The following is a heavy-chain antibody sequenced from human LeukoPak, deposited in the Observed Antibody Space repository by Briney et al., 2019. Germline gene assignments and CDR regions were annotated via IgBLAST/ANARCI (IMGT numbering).Heavy chain of an antibody. CDR1: GFNFSPYS. CDR3: ARDKPAGYCVDY. J-gene: IGHJ4*02. Sequence: GGCLRLSCAASGFNFSPYSMNWVRQAPGKGLEWLSYISDKSDAIYYADSVKGRFTISRDNAKNSLYLHMNSLRDEDTAVYYCARDKPAGYCVDYWGQGTLVTVPA. D-gene: IGHD3-9*01. V-gene: IGHV3-48*02. CDR2: ISDKSDAI.